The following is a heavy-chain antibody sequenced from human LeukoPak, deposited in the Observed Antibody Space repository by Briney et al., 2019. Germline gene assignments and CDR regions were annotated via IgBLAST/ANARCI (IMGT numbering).Heavy chain of an antibody. CDR2: IYRSGST. CDR1: GGSISAYY. V-gene: IGHV4-4*07. Sequence: PSETLSLTCTVSGGSISAYYWSWIRQPAGKGLEWIGRIYRSGSTNYNPSLRSRVTMSVDTSKNQFSLWLKSVTAADTAVYYCARDRSYDSSGYYNFDHWGQGTLVTVSS. D-gene: IGHD3-22*01. CDR3: ARDRSYDSSGYYNFDH. J-gene: IGHJ4*02.